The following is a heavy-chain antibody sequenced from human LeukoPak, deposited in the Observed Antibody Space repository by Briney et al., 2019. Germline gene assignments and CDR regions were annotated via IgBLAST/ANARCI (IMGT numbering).Heavy chain of an antibody. CDR3: AKLTGDY. V-gene: IGHV3-23*01. D-gene: IGHD7-27*01. Sequence: GGSLRLSCSASGFTFSSHAMSWVRQAPGEGLEWVSAFTAGGINTYYADSVKGRFTISRDNSKNTLYLQMNSLRAEDTAVYYCAKLTGDYWGQGTLVTVSS. J-gene: IGHJ4*02. CDR1: GFTFSSHA. CDR2: FTAGGINT.